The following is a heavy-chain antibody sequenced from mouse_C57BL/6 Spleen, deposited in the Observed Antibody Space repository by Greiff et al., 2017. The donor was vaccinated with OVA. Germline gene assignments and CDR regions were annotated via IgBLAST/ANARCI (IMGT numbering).Heavy chain of an antibody. V-gene: IGHV5-4*03. Sequence: EVKVVESGGGLVKPGGSLKLSCAASGFTFSSYAMSWVRQTPEKRLEWVATISDGGSYTYYPDNVKGRFTISRDNAKNNLYLQMSHLKSEDTAMYYCARGSYSNYGDWDFDVWGTGTTVTVSS. CDR2: ISDGGSYT. CDR1: GFTFSSYA. CDR3: ARGSYSNYGDWDFDV. J-gene: IGHJ1*03. D-gene: IGHD2-5*01.